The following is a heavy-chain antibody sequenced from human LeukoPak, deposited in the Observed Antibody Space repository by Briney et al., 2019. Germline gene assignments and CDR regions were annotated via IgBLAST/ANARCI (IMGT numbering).Heavy chain of an antibody. Sequence: PSETLSLTCAVSGYSISSYYHWGWIRQPPGKGLEWIGSISHSGSTYYNPSLKSRVTISVDTSKNLFYLKLSSVTASDTAVYYCARQANCGGDCYSFDPWGQGTLVTVSS. D-gene: IGHD2-21*01. J-gene: IGHJ5*02. CDR2: ISHSGST. V-gene: IGHV4-38-2*01. CDR1: GYSISSYYH. CDR3: ARQANCGGDCYSFDP.